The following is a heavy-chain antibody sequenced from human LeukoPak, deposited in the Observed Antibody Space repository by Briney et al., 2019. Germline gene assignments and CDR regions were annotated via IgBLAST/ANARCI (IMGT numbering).Heavy chain of an antibody. V-gene: IGHV3-23*01. D-gene: IGHD3-10*01. CDR1: GFTFSSSG. CDR2: ISSKGDTT. Sequence: GGSLRLSCAASGFTFSSSGMSWVRQAPGKGLDWVSDISSKGDTTYYAESVKGRFTISRDNSKNTLYLQMNSLRAEDTAVYHCPNGFGEVWGQGTMVTVSS. J-gene: IGHJ3*01. CDR3: PNGFGEV.